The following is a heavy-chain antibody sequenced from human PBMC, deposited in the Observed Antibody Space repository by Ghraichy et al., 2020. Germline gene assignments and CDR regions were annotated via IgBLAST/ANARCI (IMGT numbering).Heavy chain of an antibody. Sequence: SQTLSLTCTVSGGSISSYYWSWIRQPPGKGLEWIGYIYYSGSTNYNPSLNSRVTISVDTSKNQFSLKLSSVTAADTALYYCARDTHHYGMDVWGQGTTVTVSS. CDR2: IYYSGST. CDR3: ARDTHHYGMDV. J-gene: IGHJ6*02. CDR1: GGSISSYY. V-gene: IGHV4-59*01.